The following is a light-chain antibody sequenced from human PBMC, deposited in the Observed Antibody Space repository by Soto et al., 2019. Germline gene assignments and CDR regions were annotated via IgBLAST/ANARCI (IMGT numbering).Light chain of an antibody. CDR2: DVS. CDR3: CSYTTSNTRQIV. CDR1: SGDVGGYNY. V-gene: IGLV2-14*03. J-gene: IGLJ1*01. Sequence: QSALTQPASVSGSPGQSITISCTGTSGDVGGYNYVSWYQHHPGKAPKLMIYDVSNRPSGVSNRFSGSKSGNTASLTISWLQPEDEADYYCCSYTTSNTRQIVFGTGTKGTVL.